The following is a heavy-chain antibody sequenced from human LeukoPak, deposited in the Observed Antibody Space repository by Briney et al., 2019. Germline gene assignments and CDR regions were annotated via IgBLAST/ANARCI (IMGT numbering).Heavy chain of an antibody. CDR3: ARHDSRIWPGGYFDH. D-gene: IGHD6-13*01. Sequence: SETLSLTYSVSGDSISSHYWSWIRQPPGKGLEWIGYIYYSGSTNYNPSLKSRVTISVDTSKNQFSLRLNSVTAADTAVCYCARHDSRIWPGGYFDHWGQGILVTVSS. CDR1: GDSISSHY. V-gene: IGHV4-59*08. CDR2: IYYSGST. J-gene: IGHJ4*02.